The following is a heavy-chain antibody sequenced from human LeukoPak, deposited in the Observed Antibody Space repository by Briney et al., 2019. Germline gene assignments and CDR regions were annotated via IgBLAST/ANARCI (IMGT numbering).Heavy chain of an antibody. CDR2: IYSGGST. CDR3: ARHSGSTRAFDY. J-gene: IGHJ4*02. D-gene: IGHD1-26*01. Sequence: GGSLRLSCAASGFTVSSNCMSWVRQAPGKGLEWVSVIYSGGSTYYADSVKGRFTISRDNSKNTLYLQMNSLRAEDTAVYYCARHSGSTRAFDYWGQGTLVTVSS. CDR1: GFTVSSNC. V-gene: IGHV3-53*01.